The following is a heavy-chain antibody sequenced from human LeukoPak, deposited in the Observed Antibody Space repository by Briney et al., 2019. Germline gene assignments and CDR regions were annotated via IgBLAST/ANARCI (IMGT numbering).Heavy chain of an antibody. CDR2: IIPIFGTA. D-gene: IGHD3-22*01. J-gene: IGHJ3*02. CDR3: ARGGDYYDSSGGAFDI. V-gene: IGHV1-69*13. CDR1: GGTFSSYA. Sequence: SVKVSCKASGGTFSSYAISWVRQAPGQGLEWMGGIIPIFGTANYAQKFQGRVTITADESTSTAYMELSSLRSEDTAVYYCARGGDYYDSSGGAFDIWGQGTMVTVSS.